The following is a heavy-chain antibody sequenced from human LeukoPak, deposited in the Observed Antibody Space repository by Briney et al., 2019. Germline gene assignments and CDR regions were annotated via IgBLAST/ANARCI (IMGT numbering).Heavy chain of an antibody. CDR3: AREYRYDSSGYYYFDY. CDR1: GFTFSSYG. V-gene: IGHV3-33*01. J-gene: IGHJ4*02. CDR2: IWYVGSNK. Sequence: GSLRLSCAASGFTFSSYGMHWVRQAPGKGLEWVAVIWYVGSNKYYADSVKGRFTISRDNSKNTLYLQMNSLRAEDTAVYYCAREYRYDSSGYYYFDYWGQGTLVTVSS. D-gene: IGHD3-22*01.